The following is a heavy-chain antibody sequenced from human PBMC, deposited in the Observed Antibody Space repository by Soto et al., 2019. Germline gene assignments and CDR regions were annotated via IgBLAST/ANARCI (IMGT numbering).Heavy chain of an antibody. CDR2: IYPGDSDT. D-gene: IGHD2-21*01. CDR1: GYSFTSYW. J-gene: IGHJ6*03. CDR3: ARLVPDYYYYMDV. V-gene: IGHV5-51*01. Sequence: GESRKISCKGSGYSFTSYWIGWVRQMPGKGLEWMGIIYPGDSDTRYSPSFQGRVTISADKSISTAYLQWSSLKASDTAMYYCARLVPDYYYYMDVWGKGTTVTVSS.